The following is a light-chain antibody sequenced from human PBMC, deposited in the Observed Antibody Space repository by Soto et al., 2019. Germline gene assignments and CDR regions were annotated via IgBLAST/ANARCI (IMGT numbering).Light chain of an antibody. Sequence: QSSLTQPPSSSGTPGQRVTISCSGSSANIGGRTVHWYQQLPGTAPKLLIYNNNPRPPGGPARFSGSKSGTSASLATTGLQSEDEADYYCAAWDASLTAHVFGVGTKVTVL. CDR2: NNN. CDR3: AAWDASLTAHV. J-gene: IGLJ1*01. V-gene: IGLV1-44*01. CDR1: SANIGGRT.